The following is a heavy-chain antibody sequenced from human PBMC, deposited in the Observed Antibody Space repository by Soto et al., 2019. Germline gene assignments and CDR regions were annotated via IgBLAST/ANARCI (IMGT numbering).Heavy chain of an antibody. D-gene: IGHD2-2*01. J-gene: IGHJ4*02. CDR3: AAPGYCSSTSCYDEEEFDY. CDR2: IYYSGST. CDR1: GGSISSSSYY. Sequence: SETLSLTCTVSGGSISSSSYYWGWIRQPPGKGLEWIGSIYYSGSTYYNPSLKSRVTISVDTSKNQFSLKLSSVTAADTAVYYCAAPGYCSSTSCYDEEEFDYWGQGTLVTVSS. V-gene: IGHV4-39*01.